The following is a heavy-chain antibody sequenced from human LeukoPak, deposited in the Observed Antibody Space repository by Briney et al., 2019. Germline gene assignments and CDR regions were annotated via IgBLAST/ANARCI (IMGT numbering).Heavy chain of an antibody. V-gene: IGHV4-61*08. CDR2: IYYSGST. J-gene: IGHJ4*02. D-gene: IGHD4-11*01. Sequence: SETLSLTCTVSGVSISSGGYYWSWIRQHPGKGLEWIGYIYYSGSTNYNPSLKSRVTISVDTSKNQFSLKLSSVTAADTAVYYCARDPTRSGLDYWGQGTLVTVSS. CDR3: ARDPTRSGLDY. CDR1: GVSISSGGYY.